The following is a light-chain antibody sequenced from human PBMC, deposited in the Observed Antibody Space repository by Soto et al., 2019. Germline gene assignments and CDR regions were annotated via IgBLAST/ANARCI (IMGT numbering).Light chain of an antibody. J-gene: IGKJ5*01. V-gene: IGKV3-15*01. Sequence: EIEVTQSPGTLSVSPGETATLSCRASQSVSTNFAWYQQKPGQAPRLLISSASTRATGIPARFSGSGSGTEFTLTISSLESEDFGSYYCQQYFKWPPSFGQGTRLEIK. CDR2: SAS. CDR3: QQYFKWPPS. CDR1: QSVSTN.